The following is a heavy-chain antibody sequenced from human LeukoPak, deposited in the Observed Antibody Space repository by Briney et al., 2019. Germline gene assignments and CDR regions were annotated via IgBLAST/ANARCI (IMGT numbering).Heavy chain of an antibody. J-gene: IGHJ4*02. CDR2: ISGSGTSS. D-gene: IGHD3-22*01. V-gene: IGHV3-23*01. CDR1: GFTFRSYA. Sequence: GSLRLSCAASGFTFRSYAVTWVRQAPGKGLEWVSGISGSGTSSYYADSVKGRFAISRDNSKSTVFLQMNSLRDEDTAVYYCAKVHSSDYFDYWGQGTLVTVSS. CDR3: AKVHSSDYFDY.